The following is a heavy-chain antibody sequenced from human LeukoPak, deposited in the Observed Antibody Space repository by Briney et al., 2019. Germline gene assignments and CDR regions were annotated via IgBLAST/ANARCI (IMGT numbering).Heavy chain of an antibody. Sequence: ASVKVSCKVSGYTLTELSMHWVRQAPGKGLEWMGGFDPEDGETIYAQKFQGRVTMTEDTSTDTAYMELSSLRSEDTAVYYCATGRPQRGNDYYYYGMDVWGKGTTVTVSS. CDR2: FDPEDGET. V-gene: IGHV1-24*01. CDR1: GYTLTELS. D-gene: IGHD1-1*01. J-gene: IGHJ6*04. CDR3: ATGRPQRGNDYYYYGMDV.